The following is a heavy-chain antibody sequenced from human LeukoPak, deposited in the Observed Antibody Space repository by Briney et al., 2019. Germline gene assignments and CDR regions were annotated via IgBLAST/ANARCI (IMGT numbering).Heavy chain of an antibody. CDR2: ISSGGSYK. D-gene: IGHD2-21*01. V-gene: IGHV3-21*01. J-gene: IGHJ5*02. CDR1: GFIFSTYS. Sequence: GGSLRLSCAASGFIFSTYSMDWVRQAPGKGLEWVSCISSGGSYKYYADSLKGRLSVSRDNAKNSLSLEMNSLRADDTALYYCVRERGKGSTYYNWFDTWGQGTLVTVSS. CDR3: VRERGKGSTYYNWFDT.